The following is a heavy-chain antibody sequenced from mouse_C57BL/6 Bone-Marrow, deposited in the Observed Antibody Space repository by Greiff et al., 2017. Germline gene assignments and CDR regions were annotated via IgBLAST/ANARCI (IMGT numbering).Heavy chain of an antibody. CDR3: SIDAHYYVSPYSMDY. V-gene: IGHV3-6*01. CDR1: GYSITGGYY. CDR2: VRYDGSN. Sequence: EVQLQESGPGLVKPSQSLSLTCSVTGYSITGGYYWNWIRQFPGNKLEWMGYVRYDGSNNYNPSLKNRISITRDTSKTQFFLKLNSLTTKDTATYYCSIDAHYYVSPYSMDYWGQGTSLTVSS. D-gene: IGHD1-1*01. J-gene: IGHJ4*01.